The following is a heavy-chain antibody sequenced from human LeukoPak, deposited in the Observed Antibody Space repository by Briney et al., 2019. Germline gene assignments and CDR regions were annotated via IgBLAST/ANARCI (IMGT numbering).Heavy chain of an antibody. D-gene: IGHD3-10*01. V-gene: IGHV1-24*01. J-gene: IGHJ4*02. CDR3: ATAHPGSGSYYPNPSFDY. CDR1: GYTLTELS. CDR2: FDPEDGET. Sequence: ASVKVSCKVSGYTLTELSMHWVRQAPGKGLEWMGGFDPEDGETIYAQKFQGRVTMTEDTSTDTAYMELSSLRSEDTAVYYCATAHPGSGSYYPNPSFDYWGQGTLVAVSS.